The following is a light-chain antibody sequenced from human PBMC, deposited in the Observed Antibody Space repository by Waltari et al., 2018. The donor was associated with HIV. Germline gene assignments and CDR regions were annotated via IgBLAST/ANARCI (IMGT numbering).Light chain of an antibody. CDR2: DAS. CDR1: QSISSY. V-gene: IGKV3-11*01. Sequence: EIVLTQSPVTLSLSPGERATLSCRASQSISSYLAWYQQKHGQPPRLLIYDASNRATGIPARFTGSGSGTDFTLTISSLEPEDFAVYYCQQRSTWPPGFGQGTKVEIK. CDR3: QQRSTWPPG. J-gene: IGKJ1*01.